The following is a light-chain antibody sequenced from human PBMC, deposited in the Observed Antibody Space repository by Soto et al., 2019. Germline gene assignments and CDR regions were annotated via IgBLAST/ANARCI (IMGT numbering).Light chain of an antibody. CDR2: AAS. Sequence: EVVMTQSPATLSVSPGERATLSCRASQSVIKNLAWYQQKPGQAPRLLIYAASARATGIPARFSGSGSGTEFTLTISSLQSEDFAIYYCQQYKEWPPWTFGQGTKVEIK. V-gene: IGKV3-15*01. CDR3: QQYKEWPPWT. J-gene: IGKJ1*01. CDR1: QSVIKN.